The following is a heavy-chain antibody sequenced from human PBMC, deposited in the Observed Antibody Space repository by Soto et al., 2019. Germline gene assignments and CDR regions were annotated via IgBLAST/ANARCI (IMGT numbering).Heavy chain of an antibody. J-gene: IGHJ5*02. CDR3: VRGGWSSSGGIAAS. Sequence: GGSVRLSCAASGFTFSDYYMSWIRQAPGKGLEWVSYISSSGASIYYADSVKGRFTISRDNAENSLSLQMNSLRAEDTAVYYCVRGGWSSSGGIAASWGQGTLVTVSS. V-gene: IGHV3-11*01. CDR2: ISSSGASI. D-gene: IGHD6-13*01. CDR1: GFTFSDYY.